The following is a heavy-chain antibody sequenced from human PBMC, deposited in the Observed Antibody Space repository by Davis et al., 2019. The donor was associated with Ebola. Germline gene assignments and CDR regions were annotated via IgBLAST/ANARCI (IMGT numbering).Heavy chain of an antibody. D-gene: IGHD6-13*01. CDR2: IWYDGSRK. CDR3: AKEKGSSWYWGIRY. CDR1: GFNLRSYG. J-gene: IGHJ4*02. V-gene: IGHV3-33*06. Sequence: GGSLRLSCAASGFNLRSYGMHWVRQAPDKGLEWVAVIWYDGSRKYYGDSVKGRFTISRDNSNNLLYLQMNSLRAEDTAVYYCAKEKGSSWYWGIRYWGQGTLVTVSS.